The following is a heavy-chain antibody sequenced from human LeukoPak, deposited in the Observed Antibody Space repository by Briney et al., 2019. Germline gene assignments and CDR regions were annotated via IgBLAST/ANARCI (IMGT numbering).Heavy chain of an antibody. J-gene: IGHJ4*02. V-gene: IGHV3-30-3*01. Sequence: GGSLRLSCAASGFTFSNYRMHWVRQAPGKGLEWVAVISNDGTNKYYADSVKGRFTISRDNSKNTLYLQMNSLGAEDTAVYYCARDLGHCSSTSCYSFDYWGQGTLVTVSS. CDR3: ARDLGHCSSTSCYSFDY. CDR1: GFTFSNYR. CDR2: ISNDGTNK. D-gene: IGHD2-2*01.